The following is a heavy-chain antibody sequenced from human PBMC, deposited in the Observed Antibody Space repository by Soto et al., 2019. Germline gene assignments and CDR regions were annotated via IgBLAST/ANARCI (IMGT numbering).Heavy chain of an antibody. V-gene: IGHV5-51*01. Sequence: GESLKISCKGSGYSFTSYWIGWVRQMPGKGLEWMGIIYPGDSDTRYSPSFQGQVTISADKSISTAYLQWSSLKASDTAMYYCVRLAGIAAAGTLSYYYGMDVWGQGTTVTVSS. CDR2: IYPGDSDT. D-gene: IGHD6-13*01. CDR1: GYSFTSYW. J-gene: IGHJ6*02. CDR3: VRLAGIAAAGTLSYYYGMDV.